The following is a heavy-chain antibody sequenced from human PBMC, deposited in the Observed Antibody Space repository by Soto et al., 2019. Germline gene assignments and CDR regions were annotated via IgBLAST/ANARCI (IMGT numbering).Heavy chain of an antibody. CDR3: ASRLEPDYYYYYMDV. CDR2: ISGSGGST. D-gene: IGHD1-1*01. CDR1: GFTFSSYA. Sequence: GGSLRLSCAASGFTFSSYAMSWVRQAPGKGLEWVSAISGSGGSTYYADSVKGRFTISRDNSKNTLYLQMNSLRAEDTAVYYCASRLEPDYYYYYMDVWGKGTTVTVSS. J-gene: IGHJ6*03. V-gene: IGHV3-23*01.